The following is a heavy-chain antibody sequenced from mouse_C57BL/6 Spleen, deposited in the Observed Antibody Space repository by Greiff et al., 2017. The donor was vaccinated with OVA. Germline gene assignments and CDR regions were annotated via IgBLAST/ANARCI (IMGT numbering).Heavy chain of an antibody. Sequence: LVKPGASVKISCKASGYAFSSSWMNWVKQRPGKGLEWIGRIYPGDGDTNYNGKFKGKATLTADKSSSTAYMQLSSLTSEDSAVYFCARYSIYYGYDGFAYWGQGTLVTVSA. V-gene: IGHV1-82*01. CDR1: GYAFSSSW. CDR3: ARYSIYYGYDGFAY. CDR2: IYPGDGDT. D-gene: IGHD2-2*01. J-gene: IGHJ3*01.